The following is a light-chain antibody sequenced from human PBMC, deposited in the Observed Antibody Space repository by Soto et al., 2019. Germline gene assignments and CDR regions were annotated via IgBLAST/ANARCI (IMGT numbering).Light chain of an antibody. CDR1: QSINTY. CDR3: QQSYNTFAYS. V-gene: IGKV1-39*01. J-gene: IGKJ2*03. CDR2: SSS. Sequence: DIQMTQSPSSLSASVGDRVTITCRASQSINTYLNWYQQKPGKAPKLLIYSSSSLQSGVPSRFSGSGSGTDFTLTISSLQPEDFATYYCQQSYNTFAYSFGQGTKLEI.